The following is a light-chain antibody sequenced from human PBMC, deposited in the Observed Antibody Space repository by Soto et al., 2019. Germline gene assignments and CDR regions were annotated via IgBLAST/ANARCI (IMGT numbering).Light chain of an antibody. V-gene: IGLV3-21*02. CDR2: DDD. CDR3: QVWDDSGDHFV. Sequence: YELTQPPSVSVAPGQTARISCGGNDIGGKTVHWYQQKPGQAPVLVVYDDDDRPSGIPERFSGSNSGITATLTISRVEAGDEADYYCQVWDDSGDHFVFGPGTKVTVL. CDR1: DIGGKT. J-gene: IGLJ1*01.